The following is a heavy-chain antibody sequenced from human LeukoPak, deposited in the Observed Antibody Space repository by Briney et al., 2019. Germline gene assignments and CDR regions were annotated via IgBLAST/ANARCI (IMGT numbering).Heavy chain of an antibody. J-gene: IGHJ6*03. CDR1: GGSISSYY. Sequence: KPSETLSLTCTVSGGSISSYYWSWIRQPAGKGLEWIGRIYPSGSTNYNPSLKSRVTMSVDTSKNQFSLKLSSVTAADTAVYYCARDIVVVPAVLRYYYYYMDVWGKGTTVTVSS. CDR2: IYPSGST. D-gene: IGHD2-2*01. CDR3: ARDIVVVPAVLRYYYYYMDV. V-gene: IGHV4-4*07.